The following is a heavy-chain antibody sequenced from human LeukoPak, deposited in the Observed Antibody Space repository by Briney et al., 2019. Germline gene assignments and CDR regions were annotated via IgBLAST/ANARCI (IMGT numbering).Heavy chain of an antibody. J-gene: IGHJ3*01. CDR2: INHSGST. V-gene: IGHV4-34*01. Sequence: SSETLSLTCAVYGGSFSGYYWTWIRQSPGKGLEWIGEINHSGSTNYGPSLKSRVTISVDTSKNQFSLTLNSVTAADTAIYYCARTQLRRTPMTRGWSSGDAFDVWGQGTMVTVSS. CDR3: ARTQLRRTPMTRGWSSGDAFDV. CDR1: GGSFSGYY. D-gene: IGHD3-10*01.